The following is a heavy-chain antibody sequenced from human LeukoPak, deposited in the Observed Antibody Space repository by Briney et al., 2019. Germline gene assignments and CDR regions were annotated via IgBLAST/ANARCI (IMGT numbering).Heavy chain of an antibody. CDR2: ISGSGGST. V-gene: IGHV3-23*01. Sequence: GGSLRLSCAASGFTFSSYAMSWVRQVPGKGLEWVSAISGSGGSTYYADSVKGRFTISRDNSKNTLYLQMDSLRAEDTAVYYCASRNSSGWYWYFDYWGQGTLVTVSS. D-gene: IGHD6-19*01. CDR3: ASRNSSGWYWYFDY. J-gene: IGHJ4*02. CDR1: GFTFSSYA.